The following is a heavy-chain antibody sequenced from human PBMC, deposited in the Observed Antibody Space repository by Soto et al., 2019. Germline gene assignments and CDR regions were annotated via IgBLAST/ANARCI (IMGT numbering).Heavy chain of an antibody. D-gene: IGHD6-6*01. CDR2: IYYSGST. CDR1: GGSISSYY. J-gene: IGHJ6*02. Sequence: PSETLSLTCTVSGGSISSYYWSWIRQPPGKGLEWIGYIYYSGSTNYNPSLKSRVTISVDTSKNQFSLKLSSVTAADTAVYYCAREEYLRSRNYYYYGMDVWGQGTTVTVSS. CDR3: AREEYLRSRNYYYYGMDV. V-gene: IGHV4-59*01.